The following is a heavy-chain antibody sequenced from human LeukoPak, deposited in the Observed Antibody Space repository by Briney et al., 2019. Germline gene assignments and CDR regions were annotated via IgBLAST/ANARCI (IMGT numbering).Heavy chain of an antibody. Sequence: GASVKVSCKASGYTFTSYGISWVRQAPGQGLEWMGWIGAYNGNTNYAQKLQGRVTMTTDTSTSTAYMELRSLRSDDTAVYYCARDRSITIPRYFDLWGRGTLVTVSS. CDR1: GYTFTSYG. CDR3: ARDRSITIPRYFDL. D-gene: IGHD3-10*01. V-gene: IGHV1-18*01. CDR2: IGAYNGNT. J-gene: IGHJ2*01.